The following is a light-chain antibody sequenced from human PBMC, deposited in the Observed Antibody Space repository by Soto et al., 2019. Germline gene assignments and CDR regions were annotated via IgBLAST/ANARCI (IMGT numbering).Light chain of an antibody. CDR3: CPHTPLTTLPLL. J-gene: IGLJ1*01. V-gene: IGLV2-14*03. Sequence: QSALTQPASVAGSPGQSITISCTGTSSDVGGYNYVSWYQHHPGKAPKLMIYDVSNRHSGGSNRFSGSKSGDTASLTISGLQPEDFFYYYFCPHTPLTTLPLLFAIRTTATVL. CDR1: SSDVGGYNY. CDR2: DVS.